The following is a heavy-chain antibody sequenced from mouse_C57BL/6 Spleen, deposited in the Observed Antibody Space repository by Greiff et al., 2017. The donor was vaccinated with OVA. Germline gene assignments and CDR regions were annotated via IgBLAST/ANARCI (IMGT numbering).Heavy chain of an antibody. D-gene: IGHD2-1*01. CDR2: IYPRSGNT. CDR3: AREGVRRYFDV. V-gene: IGHV1-81*01. CDR1: GYTFTSYG. Sequence: QVHVKQSGAELARPGASVKLSCKASGYTFTSYGISWVKQRTGQGLEWIGEIYPRSGNTYYNEKFKGKATLTADKSSSTAYMELRSLTSEDSAVYFCAREGVRRYFDVWGTGTTVTVSS. J-gene: IGHJ1*03.